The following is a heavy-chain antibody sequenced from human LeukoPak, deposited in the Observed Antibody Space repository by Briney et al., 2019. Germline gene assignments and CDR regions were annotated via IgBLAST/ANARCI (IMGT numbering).Heavy chain of an antibody. CDR2: INPSCGST. CDR3: AREEGYCSGGSCSSANWFDP. Sequence: ASVKVSCKASGYTFTSYYMHWVRQAPGQGLEWMGIINPSCGSTSYAQKYQGRVTMTRDTSTSTVYMELSSLRSEDTAVYYCAREEGYCSGGSCSSANWFDPWGQGTLVTVSS. J-gene: IGHJ5*02. D-gene: IGHD2-15*01. CDR1: GYTFTSYY. V-gene: IGHV1-46*01.